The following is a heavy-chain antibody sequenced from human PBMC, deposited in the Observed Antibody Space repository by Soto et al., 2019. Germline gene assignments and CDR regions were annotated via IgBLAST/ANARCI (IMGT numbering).Heavy chain of an antibody. J-gene: IGHJ6*02. CDR1: GFTFSSYG. CDR3: AKATVYSSSYYYYGMDV. Sequence: QVQLVESGGGVVQPGRSLRLSCAASGFTFSSYGMHWVRQAPGKGLEWVAVISYDGSNKYYADSVKGRFTISRDNSKNTLYLQMNSLRAEDTAVYYCAKATVYSSSYYYYGMDVWGQGTTVTVSS. D-gene: IGHD6-6*01. CDR2: ISYDGSNK. V-gene: IGHV3-30*18.